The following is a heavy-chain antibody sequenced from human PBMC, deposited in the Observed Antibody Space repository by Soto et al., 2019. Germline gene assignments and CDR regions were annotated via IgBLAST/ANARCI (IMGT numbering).Heavy chain of an antibody. D-gene: IGHD3-10*01. CDR2: ISYDGSNK. J-gene: IGHJ6*02. CDR3: AKDNAMVHDYYYYYGMDV. CDR1: GFTFSSYG. V-gene: IGHV3-30*18. Sequence: PGGSLRLSCAASGFTFSSYGMHWVRQAPGKGLEWVAVISYDGSNKYYADSVKGRFTISRDNSKNTLYLQMNSLRAEDTAVYYCAKDNAMVHDYYYYYGMDVWGQGTTVTVSS.